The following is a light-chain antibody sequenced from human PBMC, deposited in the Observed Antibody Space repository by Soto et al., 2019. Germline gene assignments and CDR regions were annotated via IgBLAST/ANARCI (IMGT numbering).Light chain of an antibody. CDR1: HNDIGTYDY. V-gene: IGLV2-14*03. CDR2: GVT. CDR3: SSFTSNRIYV. J-gene: IGLJ1*01. Sequence: QSALTQPPSVSGSSGQSITISCTGNHNDIGTYDYVSWYQQHPGRAPRLLIYGVTTRPSGISDRFSASKSGLTASLTISGLQPEDEADYYCSSFTSNRIYVFGPGTKLTVL.